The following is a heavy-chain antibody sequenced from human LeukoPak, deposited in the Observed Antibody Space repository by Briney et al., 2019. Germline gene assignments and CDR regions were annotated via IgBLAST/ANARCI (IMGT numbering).Heavy chain of an antibody. Sequence: SETLSLTCTVSGGSISSSTYYWGWIRQPPGKGLEWIGSIYYSGLTYYNPSLESRVTISVDTSKNQFSLKLSSVTAADTAIYYCAKHYMGSSYNRGLDYWGQGTMVIVSS. CDR2: IYYSGLT. D-gene: IGHD3-10*01. V-gene: IGHV4-39*01. CDR3: AKHYMGSSYNRGLDY. J-gene: IGHJ4*02. CDR1: GGSISSSTYY.